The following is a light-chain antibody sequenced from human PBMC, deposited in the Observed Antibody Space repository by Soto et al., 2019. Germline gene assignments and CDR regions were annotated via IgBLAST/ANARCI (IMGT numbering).Light chain of an antibody. CDR2: DVN. CDR3: TSWTTSTTMI. CDR1: RSDIGAHNF. Sequence: QSALTQPASVSGSPGQSITISCTGTRSDIGAHNFVSWYQQHPGEAPKLTLYDVNIRPSGVSNRFSGSKSGNTASLTISGLQAEDEADYYCTSWTTSTTMIFGGGTQLTVL. V-gene: IGLV2-14*03. J-gene: IGLJ2*01.